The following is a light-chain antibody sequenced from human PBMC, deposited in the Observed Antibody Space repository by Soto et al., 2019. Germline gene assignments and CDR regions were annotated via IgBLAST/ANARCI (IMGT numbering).Light chain of an antibody. CDR2: AAS. J-gene: IGKJ1*01. V-gene: IGKV1-39*01. CDR1: QTIKTY. Sequence: DIQMTQSPSPLSASVGDSVTITCRASQTIKTYLNWYRHKPGTAPELLIYAASRLHSGVASRFSGSGSGTYFILTISSLQPDDLATYYCQQTYTAPGTFGQGTKVEI. CDR3: QQTYTAPGT.